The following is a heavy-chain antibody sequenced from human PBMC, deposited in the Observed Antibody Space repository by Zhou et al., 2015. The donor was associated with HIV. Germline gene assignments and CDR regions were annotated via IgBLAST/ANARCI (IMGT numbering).Heavy chain of an antibody. J-gene: IGHJ6*02. Sequence: QVQLVESGGGVVQPGRSLRLSCAASGFIFSSYGMHWVRQAPGKGLEWVAVISYDGSNKYYVDSVKGRFTISRDNSKNTLYLQMNSLRAEDTAVYYCARDYYDSSGYYYYYYYYGVDVWGQGTTVTVSS. D-gene: IGHD3-22*01. CDR2: ISYDGSNK. CDR3: ARDYYDSSGYYYYYYYYGVDV. V-gene: IGHV3-30*03. CDR1: GFIFSSYG.